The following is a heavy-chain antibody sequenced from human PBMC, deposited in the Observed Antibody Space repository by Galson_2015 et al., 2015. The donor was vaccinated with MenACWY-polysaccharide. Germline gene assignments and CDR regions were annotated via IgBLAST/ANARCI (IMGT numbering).Heavy chain of an antibody. CDR1: GGSISSSSYY. CDR2: IYYSGST. D-gene: IGHD4-17*01. V-gene: IGHV4-39*07. Sequence: SETLSLTCTVSGGSISSSSYYWGWIRQPPGKGPEWIGSIYYSGSTYYNPSLKSRVTISVDTSKNQFSLKLSSVTAADTAVYYCARETTVTTQGHYYYGMDVWGQGTTVTVSS. CDR3: ARETTVTTQGHYYYGMDV. J-gene: IGHJ6*02.